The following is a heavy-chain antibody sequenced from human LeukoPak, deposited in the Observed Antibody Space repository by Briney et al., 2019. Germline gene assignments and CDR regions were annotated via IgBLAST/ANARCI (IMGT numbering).Heavy chain of an antibody. Sequence: GRSLRLSCAASGFTFSSYGMHWVRQAPGKGLEWVAVIWYDGSNKYYADSVKGRFTISRDNSKNTLYLQMNSLRAEDTAVYYCAAFQGEGSRFPDWGQGILVTVSS. V-gene: IGHV3-33*01. CDR2: IWYDGSNK. J-gene: IGHJ4*02. D-gene: IGHD3-10*01. CDR1: GFTFSSYG. CDR3: AAFQGEGSRFPD.